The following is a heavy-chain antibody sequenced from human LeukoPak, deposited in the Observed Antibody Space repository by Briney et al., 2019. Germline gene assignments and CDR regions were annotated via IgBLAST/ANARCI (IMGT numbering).Heavy chain of an antibody. CDR3: ARDLGYSSSWYVVDY. J-gene: IGHJ4*02. V-gene: IGHV1-18*01. Sequence: ASVKVSCKASGYTFTSYGISWVRQAPGQGLEWMGWISAYNGNTNYAQKLQGRVPMTTDTSTSTAYMELRSLRSDDTAVYYCARDLGYSSSWYVVDYWGQGTLVTVSS. D-gene: IGHD6-13*01. CDR2: ISAYNGNT. CDR1: GYTFTSYG.